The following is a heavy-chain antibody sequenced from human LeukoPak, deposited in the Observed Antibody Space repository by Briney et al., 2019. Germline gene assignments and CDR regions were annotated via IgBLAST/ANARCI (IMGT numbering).Heavy chain of an antibody. D-gene: IGHD4-23*01. CDR2: IIPIFGTA. Sequence: SVKVSCKASGDTFSSYAISWVRQAPGQGLEWMGGIIPIFGTANYAQKFQGRVTITTDESTSTAYMELSSLRSEDTAVYYCAAQASDYGGTVWFDYWGQGTLVTVSS. CDR3: AAQASDYGGTVWFDY. CDR1: GDTFSSYA. V-gene: IGHV1-69*05. J-gene: IGHJ4*02.